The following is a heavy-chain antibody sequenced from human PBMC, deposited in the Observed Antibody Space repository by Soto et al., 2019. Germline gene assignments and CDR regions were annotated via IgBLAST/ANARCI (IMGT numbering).Heavy chain of an antibody. Sequence: SETLSLTCAVSGGSISSGGYSWSWTRQPPGKGLEWIGYMYHSGSTYYNPSLKSRVTITIDRSKNQFSLKLSSVTAADTAGYYCARVPDYWGQGILVT. CDR3: ARVPDY. J-gene: IGHJ4*02. CDR1: GGSISSGGYS. CDR2: MYHSGST. V-gene: IGHV4-30-2*01. D-gene: IGHD2-2*01.